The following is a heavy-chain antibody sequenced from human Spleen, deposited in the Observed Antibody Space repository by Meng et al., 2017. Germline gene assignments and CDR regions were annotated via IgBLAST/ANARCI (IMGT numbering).Heavy chain of an antibody. V-gene: IGHV3-15*01. CDR3: TWDDKAVSDY. D-gene: IGHD1-26*01. CDR2: IKSNTDGGTA. CDR1: GFYFNNAW. J-gene: IGHJ4*02. Sequence: GESGGDLVKTGGSLRPFCAASGFYFNNAWMSWVRQAPGKGLEWVGRIKSNTDGGTAEYAAPVTGRFTISRDDSKSTLYLQMSGLRIDDTGVYYCTWDDKAVSDYWGQGTLVTVSS.